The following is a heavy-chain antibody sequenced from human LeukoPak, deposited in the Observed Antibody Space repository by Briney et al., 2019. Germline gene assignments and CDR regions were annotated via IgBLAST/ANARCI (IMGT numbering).Heavy chain of an antibody. CDR2: IYPGDSDT. V-gene: IGHV5-51*01. D-gene: IGHD2-21*01. CDR1: GYSFTSYW. J-gene: IGHJ4*02. Sequence: NRGESLKISCKGSGYSFTSYWIGWVRQMPGKGLEWMGIIYPGDSDTRYSPSLQGQVTISADKSISTAYLQWSSLKASDTAMYYCARHDPAYCGGDCYDYWGQGTLVTVSS. CDR3: ARHDPAYCGGDCYDY.